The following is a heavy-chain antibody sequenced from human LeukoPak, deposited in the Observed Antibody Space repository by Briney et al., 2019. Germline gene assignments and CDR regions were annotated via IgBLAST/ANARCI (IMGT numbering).Heavy chain of an antibody. CDR3: ARDARENYYDSSALDY. V-gene: IGHV3-48*04. J-gene: IGHJ4*02. D-gene: IGHD3-22*01. Sequence: GGSLRLSCAASGFSFSSYSMNWVRQAPGKGLEWVSYISSGSTIYYADSVKGRFTISRDNAKNSLYLQTNSLRAEDTAVYYCARDARENYYDSSALDYWGQGTLVTVSS. CDR2: ISSGSTI. CDR1: GFSFSSYS.